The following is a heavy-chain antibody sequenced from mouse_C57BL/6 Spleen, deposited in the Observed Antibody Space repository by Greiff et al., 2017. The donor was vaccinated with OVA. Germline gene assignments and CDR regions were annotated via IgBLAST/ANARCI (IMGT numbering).Heavy chain of an antibody. D-gene: IGHD2-4*01. CDR3: TRYDYDESHFDY. CDR1: GYTFTSYW. CDR2: IYPGNSDT. V-gene: IGHV1-5*01. J-gene: IGHJ2*01. Sequence: EVQLQQSGTVLARPGASVKMSCKTSGYTFTSYWMHWVKQRHGQGLEWIGAIYPGNSDTSYNQKFKGKAKLTAVTSASTAYMELSSLTNEDSAVYYCTRYDYDESHFDYWGQGTTLTVSS.